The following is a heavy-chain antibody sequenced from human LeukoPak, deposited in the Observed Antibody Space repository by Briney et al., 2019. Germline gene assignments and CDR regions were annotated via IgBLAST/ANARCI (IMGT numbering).Heavy chain of an antibody. CDR3: ARESQWLGMDV. V-gene: IGHV3-21*01. J-gene: IGHJ6*02. CDR1: GFTFSSYS. D-gene: IGHD6-19*01. Sequence: GGSLRLSCAASGFTFSSYSFNWVRQVPGKGLVWVSSITTTFYTYYTDSVKGRFTISRDNAKNSLYLQMNSLRAEDTAVYYCARESQWLGMDVWGQGTTVIVSS. CDR2: ITTTFYT.